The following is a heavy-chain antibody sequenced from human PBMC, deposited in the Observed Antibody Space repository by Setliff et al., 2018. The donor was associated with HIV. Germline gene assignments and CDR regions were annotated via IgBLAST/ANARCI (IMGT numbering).Heavy chain of an antibody. CDR3: SVGHYRSSSG. CDR2: IKEHGSDK. V-gene: IGHV3-7*03. CDR1: GITISRSW. Sequence: PGGSLRLSCAASGITISRSWMNWVRQAPGKGLEWVANIKEHGSDKYYVDSVKGRFIISRDDAKNSLFLQMNSLRVEDTAIYYCSVGHYRSSSGWGQGTLVTVSS. J-gene: IGHJ4*02. D-gene: IGHD6-6*01.